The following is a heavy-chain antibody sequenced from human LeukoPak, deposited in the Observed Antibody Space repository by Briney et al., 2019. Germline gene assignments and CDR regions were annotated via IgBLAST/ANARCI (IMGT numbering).Heavy chain of an antibody. CDR1: GGTFSSYA. J-gene: IGHJ3*02. V-gene: IGHV1-69*13. CDR3: ARDLGDSSGPIGHAFDI. CDR2: IIPIFGTA. Sequence: SVKVSFKASGGTFSSYAISWVRQAPGQGLEWMGGIIPIFGTANYAQKFQGRVTITADESTSTAYMELSSLRSEDTAVYYCARDLGDSSGPIGHAFDIWGQGTMVTVSS. D-gene: IGHD3-22*01.